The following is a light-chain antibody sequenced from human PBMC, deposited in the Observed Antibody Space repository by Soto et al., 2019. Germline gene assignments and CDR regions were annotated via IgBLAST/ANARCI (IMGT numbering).Light chain of an antibody. Sequence: QSALTQPASVSGSPGQSITISCPATSSDIGAYNFVSWYQQHPGKAPKLMLYDVNIRPSGVSNRFSGSKSGNTASLTISGLQAEDEADYYCTSWTTSTTMIFGGGTKVTVL. J-gene: IGLJ2*01. CDR2: DVN. V-gene: IGLV2-14*03. CDR3: TSWTTSTTMI. CDR1: SSDIGAYNF.